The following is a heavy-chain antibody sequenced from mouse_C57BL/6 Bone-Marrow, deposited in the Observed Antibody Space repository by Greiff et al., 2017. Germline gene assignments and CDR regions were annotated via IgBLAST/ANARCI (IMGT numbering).Heavy chain of an antibody. CDR3: ARDDYGGSSWFAY. CDR2: IDPSDSST. CDR1: GYTFTSYW. J-gene: IGHJ3*01. D-gene: IGHD1-1*01. V-gene: IGHV1-59*01. Sequence: QVQLQQPGAELVRPGTSVKLSCKASGYTFTSYWMHWVKQRPGQGLEWIGVIDPSDSSTNYNQKFKGKATLTVDTSSSTAYMQLSSLTSEGSAVYDCARDDYGGSSWFAYWGQGTLVTVSA.